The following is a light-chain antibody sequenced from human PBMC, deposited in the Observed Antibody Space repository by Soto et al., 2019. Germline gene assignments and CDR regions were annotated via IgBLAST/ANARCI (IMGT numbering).Light chain of an antibody. CDR3: QLYGSSSWT. J-gene: IGKJ1*01. CDR2: GAS. CDR1: QSVSSSY. Sequence: EIVLTQSPGTLSLSPGERATLSCRASQSVSSSYLAWYQQKPGQAPSLLIYGASSRATGIPDRFSGSGSGTDFPLTISRLEPEDFAVYYCQLYGSSSWTFGQGTKVEIK. V-gene: IGKV3-20*01.